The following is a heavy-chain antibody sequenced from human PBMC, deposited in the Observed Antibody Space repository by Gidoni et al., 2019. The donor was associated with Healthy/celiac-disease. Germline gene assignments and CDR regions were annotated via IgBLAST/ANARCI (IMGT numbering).Heavy chain of an antibody. CDR2: INPNSGGT. D-gene: IGHD1-26*01. CDR1: RYTFTGYY. CDR3: ARDRGVSGELLAFDI. V-gene: IGHV1-2*02. Sequence: QVQLVQSGAEVKKPGASVKVSCKASRYTFTGYYMHWVRQAPGQGLEWMGWINPNSGGTNYAQKFQGRVTMTRDTSISTAYMELSRLRSDDTAVYYCARDRGVSGELLAFDIWGQGTMVTVSS. J-gene: IGHJ3*02.